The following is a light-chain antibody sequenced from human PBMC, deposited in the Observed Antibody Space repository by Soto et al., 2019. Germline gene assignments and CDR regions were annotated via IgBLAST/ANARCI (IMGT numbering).Light chain of an antibody. Sequence: IQLTQSPSTLSASVGDRVTITCRASQSINGWLAWYQQKPGQAPNLLIYKATTLESGVPSRFSGSGSGTEFTLTVSCLQPEDFATYYCHQYHNFPLTFGQGTKVDIK. CDR1: QSINGW. V-gene: IGKV1-5*03. J-gene: IGKJ1*01. CDR2: KAT. CDR3: HQYHNFPLT.